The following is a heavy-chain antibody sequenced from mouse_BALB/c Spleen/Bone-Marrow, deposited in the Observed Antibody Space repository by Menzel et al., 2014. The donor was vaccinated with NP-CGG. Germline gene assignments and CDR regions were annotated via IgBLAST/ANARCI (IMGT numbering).Heavy chain of an antibody. V-gene: IGHV1-4*01. CDR2: INSSSGYT. CDR3: ARFFYDYDGPWFAY. Sequence: VKLMESGAELARPGASVKMSCKASGYTFTSYMMHWVKQRPGQGLDWIGYINSSSGYTNYNQKFKDKATLTADKSSSTAYMQLSILTSEDSAVYYCARFFYDYDGPWFAYWGQGTLVTVSA. CDR1: GYTFTSYM. J-gene: IGHJ3*01. D-gene: IGHD2-4*01.